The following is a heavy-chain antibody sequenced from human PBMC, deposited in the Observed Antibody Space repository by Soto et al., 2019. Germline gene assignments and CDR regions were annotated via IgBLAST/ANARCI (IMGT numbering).Heavy chain of an antibody. J-gene: IGHJ5*02. CDR1: AFTFINYW. V-gene: IGHV3-7*03. Sequence: GGSLRLSWAASAFTFINYWMNWVHQAPGKGLEWVGNIKEDGRKQGYVDSVRGRFTISRDNAKNSLYLQINSLRADDTAVYYCARGTGHPGLDTWGQGPLVTSPQ. D-gene: IGHD1-1*01. CDR3: ARGTGHPGLDT. CDR2: IKEDGRKQ.